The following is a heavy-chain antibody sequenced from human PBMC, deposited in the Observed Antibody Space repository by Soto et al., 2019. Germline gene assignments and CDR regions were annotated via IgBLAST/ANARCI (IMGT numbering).Heavy chain of an antibody. Sequence: GGSLRLSCAASGFTFDDYAMHWVRQAPGKGLEWVSGISWNSGSIGYADSVKGRFTISRDNAKNSLYLQMNSLRAEDTALYYCAKEYSSSSLNYYYYGMDVWGQGTTVTVSS. J-gene: IGHJ6*02. CDR3: AKEYSSSSLNYYYYGMDV. CDR1: GFTFDDYA. CDR2: ISWNSGSI. D-gene: IGHD6-6*01. V-gene: IGHV3-9*01.